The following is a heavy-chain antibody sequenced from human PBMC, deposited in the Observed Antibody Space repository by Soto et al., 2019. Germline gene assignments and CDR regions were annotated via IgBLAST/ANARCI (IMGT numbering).Heavy chain of an antibody. V-gene: IGHV3-23*01. D-gene: IGHD2-2*01. J-gene: IGHJ4*02. Sequence: EVQLLESGAGLVQPGGSLRLSCAASGFTFSSYAMSWVRQAPGKGLEWVSGISTNGDSTYYADSVKGRFTISRDNSKDTLYLQMNSLRAGDTAVYYCAINSRYCSSTSCYADWGQGTLVTVSS. CDR2: ISTNGDST. CDR3: AINSRYCSSTSCYAD. CDR1: GFTFSSYA.